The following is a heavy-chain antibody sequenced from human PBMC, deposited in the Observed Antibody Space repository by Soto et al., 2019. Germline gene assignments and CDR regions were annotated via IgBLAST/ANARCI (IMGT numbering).Heavy chain of an antibody. Sequence: ASVKVSCKASGYTFTSYDINWVRQATGQGLEWMGWMNPNSGNTGYAQKFQGRVTMTRNTSISTAYMELSSLRSEDTAVYYCARGGVGESGGYYFYYYYGMDVWGQGTTVTVSS. CDR1: GYTFTSYD. CDR2: MNPNSGNT. D-gene: IGHD3-22*01. J-gene: IGHJ6*02. CDR3: ARGGVGESGGYYFYYYYGMDV. V-gene: IGHV1-8*01.